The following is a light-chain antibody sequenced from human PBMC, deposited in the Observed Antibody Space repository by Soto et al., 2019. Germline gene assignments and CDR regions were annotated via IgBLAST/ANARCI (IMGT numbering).Light chain of an antibody. J-gene: IGKJ1*01. CDR2: GAS. V-gene: IGKV3-15*01. Sequence: EIVMTQSPATLSVSPGERVTLSGRASESVRSNLAWYQQKPGQAPRLLIYGASTRATGMPARFSGSGSVTEFTLTISSLQSEDFAVYYCQQYNDWPRTVGQGTKVDI. CDR1: ESVRSN. CDR3: QQYNDWPRT.